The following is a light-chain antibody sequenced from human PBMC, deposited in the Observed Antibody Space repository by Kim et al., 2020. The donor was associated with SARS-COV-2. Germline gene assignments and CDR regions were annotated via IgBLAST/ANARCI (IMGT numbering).Light chain of an antibody. CDR3: SSYTSSSTNV. J-gene: IGLJ1*01. CDR1: SSDVGVYNY. V-gene: IGLV2-14*03. Sequence: GHGITDHSTGTSSDVGVYNYDSWYQQHPGKAPKLMINYGSNRPSGVSNRCSGCKSANTASLTVSGRQAEEEADYYCSSYTSSSTNVFGTGTKVTVL. CDR2: YGS.